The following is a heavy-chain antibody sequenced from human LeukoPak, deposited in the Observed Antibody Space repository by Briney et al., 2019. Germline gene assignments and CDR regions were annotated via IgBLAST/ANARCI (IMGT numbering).Heavy chain of an antibody. CDR1: GYTFTSYY. CDR2: INPSGGST. Sequence: ASVKVACKASGYTFTSYYMHWVRQAPGQGLEWMGIINPSGGSTSYAQKFQGRVTMTRDTSTSTVYMELSSLRSEDTAVYYCARGHGYSYGKGSYSDYWGQGTLVTVSS. V-gene: IGHV1-46*01. J-gene: IGHJ4*02. D-gene: IGHD5-18*01. CDR3: ARGHGYSYGKGSYSDY.